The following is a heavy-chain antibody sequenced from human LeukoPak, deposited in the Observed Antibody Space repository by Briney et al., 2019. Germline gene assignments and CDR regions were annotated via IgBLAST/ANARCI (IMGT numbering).Heavy chain of an antibody. Sequence: ASVKVSCKVSGYTLTELSMHWVRQAPGKGLEWMGGFDPEDGETIYAQKFQGRVTMTEDTSTDTAYMELSSLRSEDTAVYYCATKPYSITMVRGVPPGDYYGMDVWGQGPTVTVSS. J-gene: IGHJ6*02. CDR2: FDPEDGET. D-gene: IGHD3-10*01. CDR1: GYTLTELS. V-gene: IGHV1-24*01. CDR3: ATKPYSITMVRGVPPGDYYGMDV.